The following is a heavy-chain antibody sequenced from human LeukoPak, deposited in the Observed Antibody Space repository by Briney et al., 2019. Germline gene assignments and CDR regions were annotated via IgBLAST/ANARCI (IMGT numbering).Heavy chain of an antibody. CDR1: GDSISSYY. CDR3: ARVVPGGHFNY. V-gene: IGHV4-59*01. D-gene: IGHD2-8*02. Sequence: PSETLSLTCSVSGDSISSYYWSWLRQPPGKGLEWIGYIYYSGSTTYNPSLKSRVTISVDTSNNQFSLNLNSVTAADTAVYYCARVVPGGHFNYWGQGTLVTVSS. J-gene: IGHJ4*02. CDR2: IYYSGST.